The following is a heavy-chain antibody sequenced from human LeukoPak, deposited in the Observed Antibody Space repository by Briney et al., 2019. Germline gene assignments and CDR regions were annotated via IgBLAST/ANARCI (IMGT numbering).Heavy chain of an antibody. D-gene: IGHD3-10*01. CDR2: IHSGGTT. J-gene: IGHJ4*02. CDR3: ARNADGSGNLLPFYFDY. V-gene: IGHV4-4*07. CDR1: GDSITDDY. Sequence: SETLSLTCTVSGDSITDDYYTWIRQPAGKGLEWIGRIHSGGTTNYNPSLMSRVTLSIDKSKKHISLTLTSVTAADTAVYYCARNADGSGNLLPFYFDYWGPGTLVTVSS.